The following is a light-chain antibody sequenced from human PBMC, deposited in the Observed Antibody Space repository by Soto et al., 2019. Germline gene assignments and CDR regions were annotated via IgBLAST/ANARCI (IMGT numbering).Light chain of an antibody. CDR2: GAS. CDR3: QQYNNFPPYT. J-gene: IGKJ2*01. CDR1: QRVSSN. V-gene: IGKV3-15*01. Sequence: EIVMTQSPATLSVSPGERATLSCRASQRVSSNLAWYQQKPGQAPRLLFYGASTSATGIPARFSGSGSGTEFTLTISSLQSEDFSVYYCQQYNNFPPYTFGQGTKLEIK.